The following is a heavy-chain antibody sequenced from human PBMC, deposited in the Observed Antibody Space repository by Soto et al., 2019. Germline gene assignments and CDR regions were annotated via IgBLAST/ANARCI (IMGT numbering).Heavy chain of an antibody. D-gene: IGHD1-26*01. V-gene: IGHV1-46*01. J-gene: IGHJ5*02. CDR3: ARLVIVGPSTVP. CDR1: GYTFTTYY. Sequence: QVQLLQSGAEVKRPGASVNVSCKAFGYTFTTYYMHWVRQAPGQGLEWMGMINPTSGSTTYAQNFQGRGTMTRDKSTRTVYMELNSLRSEDTAVYYCARLVIVGPSTVPWGQGTLVTVSS. CDR2: INPTSGST.